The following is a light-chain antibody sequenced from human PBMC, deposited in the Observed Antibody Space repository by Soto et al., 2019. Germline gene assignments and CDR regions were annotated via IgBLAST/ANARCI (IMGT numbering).Light chain of an antibody. CDR2: GAS. J-gene: IGKJ4*01. CDR3: QQFGSSPPALT. V-gene: IGKV3-20*01. CDR1: QRVSSSF. Sequence: EIVLTQSPGTLPLSPGERATLSCRASQRVSSSFLTWYQQKPGQAPRLLIYGASTRATGIPDRFSGSGSGTDFTLTISRLEPEDFAVYYCQQFGSSPPALTFGGGTKVEIK.